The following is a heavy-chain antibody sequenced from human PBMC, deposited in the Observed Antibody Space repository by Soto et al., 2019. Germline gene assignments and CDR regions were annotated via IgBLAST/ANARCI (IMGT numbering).Heavy chain of an antibody. CDR1: GFTFSSYG. CDR2: ISYDGSNK. J-gene: IGHJ4*02. D-gene: IGHD3-22*01. V-gene: IGHV3-30*03. Sequence: QVQLVESGGGVVQPGRSLRLSCAASGFTFSSYGMHWVRQAPGKGLEWVAVISYDGSNKYYADSVKGRFTISRDKSKNTLYLQMNSLRAEDTAVYYCARPHYYDSSGHLDYWGQGTLVTVSS. CDR3: ARPHYYDSSGHLDY.